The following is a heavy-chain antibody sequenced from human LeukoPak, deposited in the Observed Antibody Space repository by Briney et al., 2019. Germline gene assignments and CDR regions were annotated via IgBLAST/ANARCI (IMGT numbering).Heavy chain of an antibody. CDR1: GGSISSYY. CDR3: ARDGYCSSTSCYTGVDY. Sequence: SETLSLTCTVSGGSISSYYWSWIRQPAGKGLEWIGRIYTSGSTNYNPSLESRVTMSVDTSKNQFSLKLSSVTAADTAVYYCARDGYCSSTSCYTGVDYWGQGTLVTVSS. J-gene: IGHJ4*02. D-gene: IGHD2-2*03. V-gene: IGHV4-4*07. CDR2: IYTSGST.